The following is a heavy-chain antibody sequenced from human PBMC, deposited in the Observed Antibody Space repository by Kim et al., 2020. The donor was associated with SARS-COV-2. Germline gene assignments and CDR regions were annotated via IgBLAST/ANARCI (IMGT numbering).Heavy chain of an antibody. V-gene: IGHV3-23*05. CDR3: AKGVGTRWLCFDY. CDR2: IYGSGNDT. D-gene: IGHD2-2*01. J-gene: IGHJ4*02. CDR1: GFTFSSYA. Sequence: GGSLRLSCAASGFTFSSYAMTWVRQAPGKGLEWVATIYGSGNDTYYADSVKGRFTISRDKSKNTLYLQMNSLRADDTAVYYCAKGVGTRWLCFDYWGQGTLVTAS.